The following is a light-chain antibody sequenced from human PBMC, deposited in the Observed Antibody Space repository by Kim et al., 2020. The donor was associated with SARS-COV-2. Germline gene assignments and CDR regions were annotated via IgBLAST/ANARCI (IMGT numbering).Light chain of an antibody. CDR1: NSNIGKNS. Sequence: QSVLTQPPSASETPGQRVTISCSGSNSNIGKNSVTWYQHLPGTAPKLLIYSNDQRPSRVPDRFSGSKSGTSASLAISGLQSEDEADYYCAAWDDSLNGYVFGTGTKVTVL. V-gene: IGLV1-44*01. J-gene: IGLJ1*01. CDR2: SND. CDR3: AAWDDSLNGYV.